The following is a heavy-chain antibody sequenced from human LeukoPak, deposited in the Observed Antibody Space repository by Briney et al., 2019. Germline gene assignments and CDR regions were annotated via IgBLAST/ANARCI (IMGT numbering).Heavy chain of an antibody. V-gene: IGHV1-46*01. Sequence: GATVTVSFTASGYSFTTYYLHWVRQAPGQGLEWMGRINPSDGSTTYAQKFQGRVTMTRDTSTSTVYMELSSLRSDDTAVYYCARGGVASWGQGTLVTVSS. CDR1: GYSFTTYY. CDR2: INPSDGST. J-gene: IGHJ5*01. CDR3: ARGGVAS. D-gene: IGHD3-10*01.